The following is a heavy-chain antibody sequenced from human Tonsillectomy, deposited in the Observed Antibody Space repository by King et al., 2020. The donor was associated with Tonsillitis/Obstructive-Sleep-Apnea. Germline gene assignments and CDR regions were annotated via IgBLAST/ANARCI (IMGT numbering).Heavy chain of an antibody. CDR3: AKSRRAMRDYFDY. CDR1: GYSFTSQW. D-gene: IGHD2-2*01. CDR2: IYPDDYDT. V-gene: IGHV5-51*03. Sequence: QLVQSGAEVKKPEESLKISCKGAGYSFTSQWIGWVRQMPGKGLEWMGMIYPDDYDTRYSPSFKGQVTISADKSISTDYLQRRSLKASDTAMYYCAKSRRAMRDYFDYWGQGTLVTVSS. J-gene: IGHJ4*02.